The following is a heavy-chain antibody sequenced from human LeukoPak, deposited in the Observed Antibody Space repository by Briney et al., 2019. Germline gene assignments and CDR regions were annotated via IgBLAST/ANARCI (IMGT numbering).Heavy chain of an antibody. D-gene: IGHD4-23*01. V-gene: IGHV4-59*01. Sequence: PSETLSLTCTVSGGSISSYYRSWIRQPPGKGLEWIGYIYYSGSTNYNPSLKSRVTISVDTSKNQFSLKLSSVTAADTAVYYCASSSDRGHLVTFDYWGQGTLVTVSS. CDR1: GGSISSYY. CDR3: ASSSDRGHLVTFDY. J-gene: IGHJ4*02. CDR2: IYYSGST.